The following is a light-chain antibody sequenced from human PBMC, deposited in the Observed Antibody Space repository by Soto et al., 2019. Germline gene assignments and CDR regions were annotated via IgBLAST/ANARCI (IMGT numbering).Light chain of an antibody. CDR2: ASS. CDR3: HHDGSTPSYT. V-gene: IGKV3-20*01. J-gene: IGKJ2*01. Sequence: EVVLTQSPGTLSLSPGERATLSCRASQSIINNYVAWHQQIPGQAPRLLIYASSDSAAGIPGRFSGSGSVTDFTFTTSRLEPEDWAVYYYHHDGSTPSYTFGQGSKVVI. CDR1: QSIINNY.